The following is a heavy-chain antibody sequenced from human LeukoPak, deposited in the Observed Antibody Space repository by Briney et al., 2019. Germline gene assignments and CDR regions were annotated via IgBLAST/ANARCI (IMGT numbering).Heavy chain of an antibody. CDR3: AKINNVDDF. V-gene: IGHV3-30*18. CDR2: ISPDGNRE. J-gene: IGHJ4*02. CDR1: GFTVSSNY. D-gene: IGHD1/OR15-1a*01. Sequence: EGSLRLSCAASGFTVSSNYMSWVRQAPGKGLEWVAAISPDGNREYYTESVKGRFTVSRDNSNNMIYLQINSLRGDDSAVYYCAKINNVDDFWGQGTLVTVSS.